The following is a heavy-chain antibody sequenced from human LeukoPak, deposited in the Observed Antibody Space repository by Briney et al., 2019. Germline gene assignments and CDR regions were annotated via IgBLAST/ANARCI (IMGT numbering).Heavy chain of an antibody. D-gene: IGHD1-26*01. V-gene: IGHV3-7*01. CDR2: IKQDGSEK. Sequence: GGSLRLSCAASGFTFSSYWMSWVRQAPGKGLEWVANIKQDGSEKYYVDSVKGRFTISRDNDKNSLYLQMNSLRAEDTAVYYCARVSHGGSYGYWGQGTLVTVSS. CDR3: ARVSHGGSYGY. J-gene: IGHJ4*02. CDR1: GFTFSSYW.